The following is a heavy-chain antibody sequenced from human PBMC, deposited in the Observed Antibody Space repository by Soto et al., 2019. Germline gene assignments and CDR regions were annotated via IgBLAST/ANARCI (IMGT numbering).Heavy chain of an antibody. J-gene: IGHJ4*02. CDR3: ARRAHYYDSSGYPA. D-gene: IGHD3-22*01. CDR2: IDPSDSYT. Sequence: GESLKISWKGSGYSFTSYWSIRVRQMPGKGLEWMGRIDPSDSYTNYSPSLQGHVTISADKSISTAYLQWSSLKASDTAMYYCARRAHYYDSSGYPAWGQGTLVTVSS. V-gene: IGHV5-10-1*01. CDR1: GYSFTSYW.